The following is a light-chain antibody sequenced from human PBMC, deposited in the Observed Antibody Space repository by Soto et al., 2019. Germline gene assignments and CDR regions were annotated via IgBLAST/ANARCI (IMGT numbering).Light chain of an antibody. CDR2: EVS. CDR3: CSYAGSITYV. V-gene: IGLV2-23*02. J-gene: IGLJ1*01. CDR1: SSDVGSYNL. Sequence: QSALTQPASVSGSPGQSITISCTGTSSDVGSYNLVSWYQHHPGKAPKLLIYEVSKRPSGVSNRFSGSKSGNTASLTISGLQAEDEADYYCCSYAGSITYVFGTGTKLTV.